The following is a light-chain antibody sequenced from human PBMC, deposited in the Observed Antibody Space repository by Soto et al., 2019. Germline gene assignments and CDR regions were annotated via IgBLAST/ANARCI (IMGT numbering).Light chain of an antibody. J-gene: IGLJ3*02. Sequence: QPVLTQPPSASGTPGQRVTISCSGSSSNIGSNTVNWYQQFPGMAPKLLIYSDNQRPSGVPDRFSGSKSGSSASLAISGLQSEDEADYYCASCDDSLDGPMVFGGGTKLTVL. CDR1: SSNIGSNT. CDR2: SDN. CDR3: ASCDDSLDGPMV. V-gene: IGLV1-44*01.